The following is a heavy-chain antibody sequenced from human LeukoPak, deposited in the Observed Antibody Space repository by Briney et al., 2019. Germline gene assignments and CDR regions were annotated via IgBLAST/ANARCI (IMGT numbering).Heavy chain of an antibody. CDR3: ARDLAYSSSWYGNWFDP. CDR1: GFTFSSYW. J-gene: IGHJ5*02. D-gene: IGHD6-13*01. Sequence: GGSLRLSCAASGFTFSSYWMIWVRQAPGKGLEWVANINQDGSEKFYVDSVRGRFTISRDNAKNSLYLQMNSLRAEDTAVYYCARDLAYSSSWYGNWFDPWGQGTLVTVSS. V-gene: IGHV3-7*01. CDR2: INQDGSEK.